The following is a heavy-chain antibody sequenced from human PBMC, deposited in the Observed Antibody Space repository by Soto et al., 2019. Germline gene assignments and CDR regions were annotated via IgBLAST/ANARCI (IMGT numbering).Heavy chain of an antibody. CDR3: ARARITIFGVVLKCYYYGRDV. D-gene: IGHD3-3*01. V-gene: IGHV3-21*06. CDR2: MSSSSSYI. CDR1: GFTFSSYS. Sequence: GGSLRLSCAASGFTFSSYSMNLVRQAPGKGLEWVSSMSSSSSYIYYADSVGGRFTISRENAKNSLYRQMNSLRVEYTAVYYFARARITIFGVVLKCYYYGRDVWCQGTTVTVSS. J-gene: IGHJ6*02.